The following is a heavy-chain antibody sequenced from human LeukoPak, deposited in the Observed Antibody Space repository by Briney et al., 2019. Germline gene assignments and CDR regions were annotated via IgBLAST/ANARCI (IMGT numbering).Heavy chain of an antibody. V-gene: IGHV1-2*02. J-gene: IGHJ4*02. Sequence: APVKVSCKASGYTFIDYYIHWVRQAPGQGLEWMGWTSPNSGGTNFAQKFQGRVTMTRDTSIRTAYMELRRLTSDDTAVYYCARDGGGLVPVPNEWGQGALVTVSS. CDR3: ARDGGGLVPVPNE. CDR1: GYTFIDYY. D-gene: IGHD2-8*01. CDR2: TSPNSGGT.